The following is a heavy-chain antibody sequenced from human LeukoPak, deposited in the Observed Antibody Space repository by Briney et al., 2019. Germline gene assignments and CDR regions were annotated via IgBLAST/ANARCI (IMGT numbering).Heavy chain of an antibody. D-gene: IGHD3-10*01. J-gene: IGHJ4*02. V-gene: IGHV4-31*03. CDR1: GDSISSSDNY. CDR2: IYYSGTT. CDR3: ARVRGVITNYFDY. Sequence: SQTLSLTCTVSGDSISSSDNYWSWIRQHPGKGLEWLGYIYYSGTTSYNPSLKRRLTISIDSSKNQFSLEVNSVTASDTSFYYCARVRGVITNYFDYWGQGILVTVSS.